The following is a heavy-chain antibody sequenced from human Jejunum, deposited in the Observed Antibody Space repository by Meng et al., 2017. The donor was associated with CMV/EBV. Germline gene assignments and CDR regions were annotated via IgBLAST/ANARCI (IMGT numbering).Heavy chain of an antibody. CDR1: GYSFTDYW. CDR2: IFPGDSDS. D-gene: IGHD1-26*01. J-gene: IGHJ4*02. Sequence: CAVSGYSFTDYWLAWVRQMPGKGLECMGVIFPGDSDSRYSPSFQGQVTISADKSINTAYLHFSTLKASDTAIYYCARRHGSYDLDSWGQGTLVTVSS. V-gene: IGHV5-51*01. CDR3: ARRHGSYDLDS.